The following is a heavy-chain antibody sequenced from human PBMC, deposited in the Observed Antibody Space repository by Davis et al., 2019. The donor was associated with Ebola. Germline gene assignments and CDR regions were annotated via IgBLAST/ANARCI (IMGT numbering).Heavy chain of an antibody. V-gene: IGHV1-69*13. Sequence: SVKVSCKAYGEKEKSYGISWVRQAPGQGLEWMGGIIPIFGTANYAQKFQGRVTITADESTSTAYMELSSLRSEDTAVYYCARYYDFWSGYSYWGQGTLVTVSS. CDR2: IIPIFGTA. J-gene: IGHJ4*02. CDR3: ARYYDFWSGYSY. CDR1: GEKEKSYG. D-gene: IGHD3-3*01.